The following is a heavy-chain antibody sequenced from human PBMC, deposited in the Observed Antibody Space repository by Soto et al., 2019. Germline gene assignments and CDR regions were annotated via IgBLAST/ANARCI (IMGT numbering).Heavy chain of an antibody. J-gene: IGHJ6*02. CDR2: ISWNSGSI. Sequence: PGGSLRLSCAASGFTFDDYAMHWVRQAPGKGLEWVSGISWNSGSIGYADSVKGRFTISRDNAKNSLYLQMNSLRAEDTALYYCAKDMGNYYSSGYYLYYYYYGMDVWGQGTTVTVSS. D-gene: IGHD3-22*01. CDR3: AKDMGNYYSSGYYLYYYYYGMDV. V-gene: IGHV3-9*01. CDR1: GFTFDDYA.